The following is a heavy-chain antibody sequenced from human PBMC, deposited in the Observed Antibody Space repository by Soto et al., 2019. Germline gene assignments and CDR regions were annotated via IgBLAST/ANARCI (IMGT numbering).Heavy chain of an antibody. CDR1: GYTFTRYG. CDR2: INAANGDT. CDR3: VRRHVSATGIDWFDP. V-gene: IGHV1-3*01. Sequence: ASVKVSCTASGYTFTRYGIHLECEPPAQRLEWMGWINAANGDTKYSPKFQGRVTITRDTSASTAYMELSSLRSEDTAVYYCVRRHVSATGIDWFDPWGQGTLVTVSS. D-gene: IGHD6-13*01. J-gene: IGHJ5*02.